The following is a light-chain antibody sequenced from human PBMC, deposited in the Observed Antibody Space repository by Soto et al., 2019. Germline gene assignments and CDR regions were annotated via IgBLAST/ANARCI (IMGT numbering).Light chain of an antibody. Sequence: DIRMTQSPSTLSSSVGYRVTITCRASQSISSWLAWYQQKPGKAPKPLIYKASSLESGVPSRFSGSGSGTEFTLTISSLQPDDFATYYCQQYNSWTFGQGTKVDIK. CDR3: QQYNSWT. CDR1: QSISSW. CDR2: KAS. J-gene: IGKJ1*01. V-gene: IGKV1-5*03.